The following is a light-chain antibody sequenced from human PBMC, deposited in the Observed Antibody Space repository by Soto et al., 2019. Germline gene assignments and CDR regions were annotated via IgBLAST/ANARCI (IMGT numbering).Light chain of an antibody. Sequence: EXVLTQSPGTLSLSPGERATLSCRASQSVSSSYLAWYQQKPGQAPRLLIYGASSRATGIPDRFSGSGSGTDFTLTISRLEPEDFAVYYCQQYGSSRTFGQGTKVDIK. CDR2: GAS. V-gene: IGKV3-20*01. CDR3: QQYGSSRT. J-gene: IGKJ1*01. CDR1: QSVSSSY.